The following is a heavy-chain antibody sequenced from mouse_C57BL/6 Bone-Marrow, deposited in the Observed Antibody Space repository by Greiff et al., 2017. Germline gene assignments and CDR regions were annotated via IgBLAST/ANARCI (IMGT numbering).Heavy chain of an antibody. CDR2: ISDGGSYT. CDR3: AGDRGQLGLSYAMGY. D-gene: IGHD3-2*01. J-gene: IGHJ4*01. Sequence: EVQLVESGGGLVKPGGSLKLSCAASGFTFSSYAMSWVRQTPEKRLEWVATISDGGSYTYYPDNVKGRFTISRDNAKNTLYLQMSHLKSEDTAMYYCAGDRGQLGLSYAMGYWGQGTSVTVSS. V-gene: IGHV5-4*01. CDR1: GFTFSSYA.